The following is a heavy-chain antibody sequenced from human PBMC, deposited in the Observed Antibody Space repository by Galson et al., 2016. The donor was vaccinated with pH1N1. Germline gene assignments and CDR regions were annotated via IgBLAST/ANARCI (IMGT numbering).Heavy chain of an antibody. CDR2: ISASGSAV. D-gene: IGHD5-24*01. J-gene: IGHJ6*03. Sequence: SLRLSCAASGFTFSSHSMNWVRQAPGKGLEWVSYISASGSAVYYAASVKGRFTVSRDDARNSLYLQMSSLTAEDTAVYFCARETFHDLWTNYRTYYYYYMDVWGKETTVTGS. V-gene: IGHV3-48*01. CDR1: GFTFSSHS. CDR3: ARETFHDLWTNYRTYYYYYMDV.